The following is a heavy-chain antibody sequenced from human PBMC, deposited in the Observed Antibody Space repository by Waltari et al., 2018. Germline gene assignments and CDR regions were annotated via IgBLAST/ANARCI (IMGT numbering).Heavy chain of an antibody. Sequence: QVQLVQSGAEVKKPGSSVKVSCKASGGTFSRYSISWVRPAPGQGLEWMGGIIPIFGTANYAQKFQGRVTITTDESTSTAYMELSSLRSEDTAVYYCARVVYSEDPSWWFDPWGQGTLVTVSS. CDR3: ARVVYSEDPSWWFDP. CDR2: IIPIFGTA. V-gene: IGHV1-69*05. CDR1: GGTFSRYS. J-gene: IGHJ5*02. D-gene: IGHD5-18*01.